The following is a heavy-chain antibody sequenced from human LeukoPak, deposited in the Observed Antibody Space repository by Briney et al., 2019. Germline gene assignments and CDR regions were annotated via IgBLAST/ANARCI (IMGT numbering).Heavy chain of an antibody. Sequence: ASVKVSCKASGGTFSSYAISWVRQAPGQGLEWMGGIIPIFGTANYAQKFQGRVTITADESTSTAYMELSSLRSEDTAVYYCASVGDITIFGVVIYWGQGTLVTVSS. D-gene: IGHD3-3*01. CDR3: ASVGDITIFGVVIY. CDR2: IIPIFGTA. J-gene: IGHJ4*02. V-gene: IGHV1-69*13. CDR1: GGTFSSYA.